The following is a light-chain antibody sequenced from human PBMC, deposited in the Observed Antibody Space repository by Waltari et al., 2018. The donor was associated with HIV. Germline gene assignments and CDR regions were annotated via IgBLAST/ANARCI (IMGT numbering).Light chain of an antibody. CDR3: AAWDDSLKSMV. Sequence: QSVLTQPPSASGTPGQRLTISCSGSSSNIGGGTVNWYQQFTGRAPKLLSSANNRRPSGFPDRFAGSNSGTSASLAISGLQSEDEAYYYCAAWDDSLKSMVFGGGTKLTVL. J-gene: IGLJ2*01. CDR2: ANN. V-gene: IGLV1-44*01. CDR1: SSNIGGGT.